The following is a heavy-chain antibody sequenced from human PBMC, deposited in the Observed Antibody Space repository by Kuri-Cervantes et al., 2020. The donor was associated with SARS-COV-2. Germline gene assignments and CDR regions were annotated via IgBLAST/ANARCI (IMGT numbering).Heavy chain of an antibody. D-gene: IGHD6-19*01. CDR1: GGSISSGYYY. V-gene: IGHV4-31*03. Sequence: SETLSLTCTVSGGSISSGYYYWSWIRQHPGKGLEWIGYIYYSGSTYYNPSLKSRVTISVDTSKNQFSLKLSSVTAADTAVYYCASNLAVAGLFIAFDIWGQGTMVTVSS. J-gene: IGHJ3*02. CDR3: ASNLAVAGLFIAFDI. CDR2: IYYSGST.